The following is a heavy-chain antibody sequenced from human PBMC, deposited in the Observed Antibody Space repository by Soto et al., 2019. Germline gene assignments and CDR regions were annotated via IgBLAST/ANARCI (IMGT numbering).Heavy chain of an antibody. D-gene: IGHD3-10*02. V-gene: IGHV3-21*02. Sequence: EVQLVESGGGLVKPGGSLRLSCEASGFNFSSYTMNWVRQAPGKGLEWVSSISSGSSYIYYADSVKGRFTISRDNAKNSLLLQMSSIRAEETAVYYCARRVRGVDYWGQGTLVTVSS. CDR2: ISSGSSYI. CDR1: GFNFSSYT. J-gene: IGHJ4*02. CDR3: ARRVRGVDY.